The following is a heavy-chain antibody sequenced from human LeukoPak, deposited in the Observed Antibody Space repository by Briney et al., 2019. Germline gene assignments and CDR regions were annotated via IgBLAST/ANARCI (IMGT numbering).Heavy chain of an antibody. CDR1: GGSISSSSYY. D-gene: IGHD5-24*01. V-gene: IGHV4-61*01. CDR3: ASRDGYNGLDY. Sequence: PSETLSLTCTVSGGSISSSSYYWSWIRQPPGKGLEWIGYIYYSGSTNYNPSLKSRVTISVDTSKNQFSLKLSSVTAADTAVYYCASRDGYNGLDYWGQGTLVTVSS. J-gene: IGHJ4*02. CDR2: IYYSGST.